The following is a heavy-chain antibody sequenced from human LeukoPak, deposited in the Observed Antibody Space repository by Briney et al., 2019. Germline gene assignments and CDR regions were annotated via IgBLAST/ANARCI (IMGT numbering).Heavy chain of an antibody. V-gene: IGHV4-34*01. CDR1: GGSFSGYY. CDR2: INHSGST. D-gene: IGHD3-10*01. CDR3: ARGRGAPFDP. J-gene: IGHJ5*02. Sequence: PSETLSLTCAVYGGSFSGYYWSWIRQPPGKGLEWIGEINHSGSTNYNPSLKSRVTISVDTSKNQFSLKLSSVTAADTAVYYCARGRGAPFDPWGQGTMVTVSS.